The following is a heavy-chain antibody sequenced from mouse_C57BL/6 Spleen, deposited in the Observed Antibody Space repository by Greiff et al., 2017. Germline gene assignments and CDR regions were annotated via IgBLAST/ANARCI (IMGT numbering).Heavy chain of an antibody. CDR1: GYSFTSYY. J-gene: IGHJ4*01. CDR3: ARGAMGD. Sequence: LQQSGPELVKPGASVKISCKASGYSFTSYYIHWVKQRPGPGLEWIGWIYPVSGNTKYNEKFKGKATLTADTNSSTAYMHLSSPTAEDAAVYYCARGAMGDWGQGTSVTVAS. V-gene: IGHV1-66*01. CDR2: IYPVSGNT.